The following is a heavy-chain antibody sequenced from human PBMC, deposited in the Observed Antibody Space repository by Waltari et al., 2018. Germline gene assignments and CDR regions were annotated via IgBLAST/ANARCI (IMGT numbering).Heavy chain of an antibody. CDR3: ARDNYVKALDV. CDR1: GFSFGNFG. J-gene: IGHJ3*01. V-gene: IGHV3-48*01. D-gene: IGHD1-7*01. CDR2: ISSSSNTI. Sequence: EVPLVESGGGLVQPGGSLRLSCAASGFSFGNFGMNWVRQAPGKGLEWVSYISSSSNTIYYTDSVKGRFSMSRDNAKNSLFLQINSLRAEDTAVYYCARDNYVKALDVWGQGTVVTVSS.